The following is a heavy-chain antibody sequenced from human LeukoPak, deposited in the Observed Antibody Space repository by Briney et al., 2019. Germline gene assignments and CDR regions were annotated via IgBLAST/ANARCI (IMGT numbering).Heavy chain of an antibody. J-gene: IGHJ2*01. V-gene: IGHV1-18*01. CDR1: GYTFTSYG. D-gene: IGHD3-9*01. CDR3: ARDRYYDILTGYYQTVPFDL. CDR2: ISAYNGNT. Sequence: ASVKVSCKASGYTFTSYGIRWVRQAPGQGLEWMGWISAYNGNTNYAQKLQGRVTMTTDTSTSTAYMELRSLRSDDTAVYYCARDRYYDILTGYYQTVPFDLWGRGTLVTVSS.